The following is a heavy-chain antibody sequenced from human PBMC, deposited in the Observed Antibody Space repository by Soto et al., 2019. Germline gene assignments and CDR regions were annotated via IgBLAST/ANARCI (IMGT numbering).Heavy chain of an antibody. D-gene: IGHD3-10*01. J-gene: IGHJ6*02. CDR2: VHHSSGS. CDR1: GGSISSYY. CDR3: ARQGFGALPGLVDV. V-gene: IGHV4-59*08. Sequence: QVQLQESGPGLVKPSETLSLSCTVSGGSISSYYWSWIRQPPGKGMEWIGYVHHSSGSTYNPSRQIGVPLSLAAPKSQYPLKLTSVTATDTAVYYCARQGFGALPGLVDVWGQGTTVTVSS.